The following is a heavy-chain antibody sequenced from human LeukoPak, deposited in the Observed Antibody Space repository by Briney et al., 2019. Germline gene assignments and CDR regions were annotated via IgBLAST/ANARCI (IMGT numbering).Heavy chain of an antibody. D-gene: IGHD3-10*01. V-gene: IGHV3-30-3*01. J-gene: IGHJ6*02. CDR2: ISYDGSNK. Sequence: GRSLRLSCAASGFTFSSYAMHWVRQAPGKGLEWVAVISYDGSNKYYADSVKGRFTTSRDNSKNTLYLQMNSLRAEDTAVYYCARERGGSGSYTAYYYYYYGMDVWGQGTTVTVSS. CDR3: ARERGGSGSYTAYYYYYYGMDV. CDR1: GFTFSSYA.